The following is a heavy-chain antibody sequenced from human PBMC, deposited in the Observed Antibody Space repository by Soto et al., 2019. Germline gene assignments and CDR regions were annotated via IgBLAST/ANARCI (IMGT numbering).Heavy chain of an antibody. CDR3: AKGPPNWGFDY. CDR1: GHTFTSFD. Sequence: GASVKVSCKASGHTFTSFDVNWVPQAPGQGLEWMGWMSPNSGDTGYVQKFQGRVTMTRDTSISTAYMEPSSLISEDTAIYYCAKGPPNWGFDYWGQGTLVTVSS. D-gene: IGHD7-27*01. V-gene: IGHV1-8*01. J-gene: IGHJ4*02. CDR2: MSPNSGDT.